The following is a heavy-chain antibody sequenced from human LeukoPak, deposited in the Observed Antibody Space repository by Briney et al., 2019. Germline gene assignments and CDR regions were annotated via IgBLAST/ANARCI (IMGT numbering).Heavy chain of an antibody. V-gene: IGHV3-53*01. J-gene: IGHJ5*02. D-gene: IGHD2-15*01. CDR3: ARAYSSRTGNWFDP. Sequence: GGSLRLSCAASGFTVNNNYMSWVRQAPGKGLEWVSVIYSGGSTYYADSVKGRFTIFRDNSKNRLYLQMNSLRAEDTAVYYCARAYSSRTGNWFDPWGQGTLVTVSS. CDR2: IYSGGST. CDR1: GFTVNNNY.